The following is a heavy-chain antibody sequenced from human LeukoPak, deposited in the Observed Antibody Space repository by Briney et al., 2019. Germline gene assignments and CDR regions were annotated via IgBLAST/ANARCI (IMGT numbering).Heavy chain of an antibody. J-gene: IGHJ5*02. V-gene: IGHV3-73*01. CDR2: IRSKAKGSAT. CDR3: TRAGWDGYNIDA. Sequence: PGGSLRLSCAASGFIFSDSAVHWVRQASGKGLEWVGLIRSKAKGSATAYVGSVKGRFTISRDDSKNTAYLEMDSLRSEDTAVHYCTRAGWDGYNIDAWGQGTLVTVSS. D-gene: IGHD5-24*01. CDR1: GFIFSDSA.